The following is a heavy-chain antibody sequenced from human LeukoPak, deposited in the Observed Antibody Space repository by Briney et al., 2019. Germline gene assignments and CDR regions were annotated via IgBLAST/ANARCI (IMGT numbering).Heavy chain of an antibody. CDR1: GFTFSSYA. J-gene: IGHJ4*02. Sequence: PGGSLRLSCAASGFTFSSYAMSWVRQAPGKGLEWVSAISGSGGSTYYADSVKGRFTISRDNSKNTLYLQMNSLRAEDTAVYYCARVWGSYPASGGDYWGQGTLVTVSS. CDR3: ARVWGSYPASGGDY. D-gene: IGHD1-26*01. CDR2: ISGSGGST. V-gene: IGHV3-23*01.